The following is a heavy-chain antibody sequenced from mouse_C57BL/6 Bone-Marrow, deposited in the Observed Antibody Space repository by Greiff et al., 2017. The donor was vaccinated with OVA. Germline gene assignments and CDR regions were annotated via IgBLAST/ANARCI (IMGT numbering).Heavy chain of an antibody. D-gene: IGHD1-2*01. CDR3: ARLTARGFAY. V-gene: IGHV5-4*01. CDR1: GFTFSSYA. CDR2: ISDGGSYT. Sequence: EVHLVESGGGLVKPGGSLKLSCAASGFTFSSYAMSWVRQTPEKRLEWVATISDGGSYTYYPDNVKGRFTISRDNAKNNLYLQMSHLKSEDTAMYYCARLTARGFAYWGQGTLVTVSA. J-gene: IGHJ3*01.